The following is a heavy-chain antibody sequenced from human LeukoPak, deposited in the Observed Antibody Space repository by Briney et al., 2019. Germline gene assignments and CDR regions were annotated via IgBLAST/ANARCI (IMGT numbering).Heavy chain of an antibody. J-gene: IGHJ4*02. D-gene: IGHD6-6*01. CDR3: AREYSSSSRFDY. CDR1: GYTFTGYY. CDR2: INPNSGGT. V-gene: IGHV1-2*02. Sequence: ASVKVSCKASGYTFTGYYMHWVRQAPGQGLEWMGWINPNSGGTNYAQKFQGRVTMTRDTSISTAYMELSRLRSEDTAVYYCAREYSSSSRFDYWGQGTLVTVSS.